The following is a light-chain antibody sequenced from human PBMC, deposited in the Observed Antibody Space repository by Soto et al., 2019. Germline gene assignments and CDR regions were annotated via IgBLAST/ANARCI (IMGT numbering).Light chain of an antibody. CDR1: QSVSSSY. CDR2: GAS. V-gene: IGKV3D-20*02. CDR3: HQRSSWPIT. J-gene: IGKJ5*01. Sequence: EIVLTQSPGTLSLSPGERATLSCRASQSVSSSYLAWYQQKPGQAPRLLIYGASSRATGIPDRFSGSGSGTDFTLTISSLEPEDFAVYYCHQRSSWPITFGQGTRLENK.